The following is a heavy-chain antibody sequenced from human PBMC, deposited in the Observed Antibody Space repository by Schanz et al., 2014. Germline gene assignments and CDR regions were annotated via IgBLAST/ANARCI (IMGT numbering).Heavy chain of an antibody. J-gene: IGHJ4*02. CDR2: IKQDGSEK. CDR3: ARANYRRKINFDY. CDR1: GFTFSKYW. V-gene: IGHV3-7*02. D-gene: IGHD3-10*01. Sequence: EVQLVESGGGLVQPGGSLRLSCGGSGFTFSKYWMSWVRQAPGKGLEWVANIKQDGSEKYYVDAVKGRFTISRDNAKNSMYLHMKSLRGEDTAVYYCARANYRRKINFDYWGRGTLVTVSS.